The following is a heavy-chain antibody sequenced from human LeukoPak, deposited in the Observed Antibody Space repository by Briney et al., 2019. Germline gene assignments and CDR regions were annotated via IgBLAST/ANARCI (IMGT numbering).Heavy chain of an antibody. D-gene: IGHD3-22*01. CDR2: IYYSGTT. CDR3: ARHSFYSDSSGYCYCFDC. J-gene: IGHJ4*02. CDR1: GDSISSDSHY. V-gene: IGHV4-39*01. Sequence: SETLSLTRTVSGDSISSDSHYWGWIRQPPGKGLEWIGSIYYSGTTYYNPSLKSRVTMSVDTSKSQFSLRLSSVTAADTAVYYCARHSFYSDSSGYCYCFDCWGQGTLVTVSS.